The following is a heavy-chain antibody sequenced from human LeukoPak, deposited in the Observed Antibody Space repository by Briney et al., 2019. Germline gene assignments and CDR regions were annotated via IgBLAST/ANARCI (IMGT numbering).Heavy chain of an antibody. CDR1: GGTFSSYA. D-gene: IGHD2-2*01. CDR3: ATADCSSTSCYYFDY. Sequence: SVKVSCKASGGTFSSYAISWVRQAPGQGLEWMGGIIPIFGTVNYAQKFQGRVTITTDESTSTAYMELSSLRSEDTAVYYCATADCSSTSCYYFDYWGQGTLVTVSS. J-gene: IGHJ4*02. CDR2: IIPIFGTV. V-gene: IGHV1-69*05.